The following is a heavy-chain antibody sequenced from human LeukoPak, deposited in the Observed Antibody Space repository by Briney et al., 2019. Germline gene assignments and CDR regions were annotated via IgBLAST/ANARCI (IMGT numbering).Heavy chain of an antibody. V-gene: IGHV4-61*02. J-gene: IGHJ4*02. CDR3: ARDRGCSSTSCYRWVSGFDY. CDR1: GGSISSSSYY. Sequence: SETLSLTCTVSGGSISSSSYYWSWIRQPAGKGLEWIGRIYSTGSTNYNPSLKSRVTMSVDTSKKQFSLKLSSVTAADTAVYYCARDRGCSSTSCYRWVSGFDYWGQGTLVTVSS. D-gene: IGHD2-2*01. CDR2: IYSTGST.